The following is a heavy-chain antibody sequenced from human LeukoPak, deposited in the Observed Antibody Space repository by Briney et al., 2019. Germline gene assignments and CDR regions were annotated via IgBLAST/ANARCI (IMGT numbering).Heavy chain of an antibody. V-gene: IGHV4-59*01. J-gene: IGHJ5*02. CDR3: ARGSEGEYSSGWYRPNWFDP. D-gene: IGHD6-19*01. Sequence: SETLSLTCTVSGGSISSYYWSWIRQPLGKGLEWIGYIYYSGSTNYNPSLKSRVTISVDTSKNQFSLKLSSVTAADTAVYYCARGSEGEYSSGWYRPNWFDPWGQGTLVTVSS. CDR1: GGSISSYY. CDR2: IYYSGST.